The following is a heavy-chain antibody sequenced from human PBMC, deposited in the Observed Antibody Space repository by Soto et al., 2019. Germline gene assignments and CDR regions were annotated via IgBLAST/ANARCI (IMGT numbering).Heavy chain of an antibody. CDR2: ISSSSSYI. V-gene: IGHV3-21*04. CDR3: AKNRGPGSYTNWSFDV. CDR1: GFTFSNAW. J-gene: IGHJ2*01. Sequence: GGSLRLSCAASGFTFSNAWMSWVRQAPGKGLEWVSSISSSSSYIYYADSVKGRFTISRDNAKNSLYLQMNSLRAEDTAIYFCAKNRGPGSYTNWSFDVWGRGTLVTVSS. D-gene: IGHD3-10*01.